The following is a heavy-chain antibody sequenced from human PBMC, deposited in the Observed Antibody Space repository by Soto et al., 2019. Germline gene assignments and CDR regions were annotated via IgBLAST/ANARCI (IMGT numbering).Heavy chain of an antibody. Sequence: GGSLRLSCAASGFTFSSYAMSWVRQAPGKGLEWVSAISGSGGSTYYADSVKGRFTISRDNSKNTLYLQMNSLRAEDTAVYYCAKTSSWADYYYYGMDVWGQGTTVTVSS. CDR3: AKTSSWADYYYYGMDV. CDR2: ISGSGGST. D-gene: IGHD6-13*01. V-gene: IGHV3-23*01. J-gene: IGHJ6*02. CDR1: GFTFSSYA.